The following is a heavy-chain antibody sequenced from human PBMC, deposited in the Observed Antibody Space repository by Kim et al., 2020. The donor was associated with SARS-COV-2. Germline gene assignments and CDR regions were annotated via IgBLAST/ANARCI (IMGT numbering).Heavy chain of an antibody. V-gene: IGHV4-31*02. CDR3: ARGNSYGYAFDI. J-gene: IGHJ3*02. D-gene: IGHD5-18*01. Sequence: YYNPSLKSRVTKSVDTSKNQFSLKLSSVTAADTAVYYCARGNSYGYAFDIWGQGTMVTVSS.